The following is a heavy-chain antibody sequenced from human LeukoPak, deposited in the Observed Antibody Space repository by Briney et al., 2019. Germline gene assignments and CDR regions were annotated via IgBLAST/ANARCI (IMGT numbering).Heavy chain of an antibody. CDR1: GFTFSDYY. CDR2: ISSSGSTI. V-gene: IGHV3-11*01. Sequence: GGSLRLSCAASGFTFSDYYMSWIRQAPGKGLEWVSYISSSGSTIYYADSVKGRFTTSRDNAKNSLYLQMNSLRAEDTAVYYCARAAYDFWSGYYPEKYYFDYWGQGTLVTVSS. J-gene: IGHJ4*02. D-gene: IGHD3-3*01. CDR3: ARAAYDFWSGYYPEKYYFDY.